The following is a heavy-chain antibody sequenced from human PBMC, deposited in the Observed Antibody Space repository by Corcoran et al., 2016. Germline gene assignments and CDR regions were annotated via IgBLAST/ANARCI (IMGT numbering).Heavy chain of an antibody. CDR2: INHSGST. Sequence: QVQLQQWGAGLLKPSETLSLTCAVYGGSFSGYYWSWIRQPPGKGLEWIGEINHSGSTNYNPSLKSRVTISVDTTKNQFSLKLSSVTAADTAVYDCAGRHCSSTSCYTDNWFDPWGQGTLVTVSS. CDR1: GGSFSGYY. CDR3: AGRHCSSTSCYTDNWFDP. J-gene: IGHJ5*02. V-gene: IGHV4-34*01. D-gene: IGHD2-2*02.